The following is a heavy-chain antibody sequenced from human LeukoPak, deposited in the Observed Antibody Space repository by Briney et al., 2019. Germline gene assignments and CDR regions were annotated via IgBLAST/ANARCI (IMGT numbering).Heavy chain of an antibody. CDR3: ARGYDFWSGYRRGHYFDY. Sequence: PGGSLRLSCAASGFTFSSYEMNWVRQAPGRGLEWVANIKQDGSEKYSVDSLKGRFTISRDNAKNSLYLQMNSLRAEDTAVYYCARGYDFWSGYRRGHYFDYWGQGTLVTVSS. D-gene: IGHD3-3*01. V-gene: IGHV3-7*01. J-gene: IGHJ4*02. CDR1: GFTFSSYE. CDR2: IKQDGSEK.